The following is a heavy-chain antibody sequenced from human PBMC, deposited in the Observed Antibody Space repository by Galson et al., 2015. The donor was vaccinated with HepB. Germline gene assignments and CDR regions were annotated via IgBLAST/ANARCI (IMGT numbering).Heavy chain of an antibody. CDR1: GFSFSRYA. CDR2: ITGSGGST. CDR3: AKAVALYFYYGVDV. J-gene: IGHJ6*02. Sequence: SLRLSCATSGFSFSRYAMSWVRQAPGKGLEWVSAITGSGGSTYYAGSVKGRFTISRDNSKNTLHLQVNRLRAEDTAVYYCAKAVALYFYYGVDVWGHGTTVTVSS. V-gene: IGHV3-23*01.